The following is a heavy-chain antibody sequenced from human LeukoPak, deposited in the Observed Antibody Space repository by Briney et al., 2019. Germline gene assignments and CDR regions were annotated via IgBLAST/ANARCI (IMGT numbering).Heavy chain of an antibody. J-gene: IGHJ4*02. CDR3: ARQMVRGVVGDH. D-gene: IGHD3-10*01. CDR2: IYYSGST. V-gene: IGHV4-39*01. CDR1: GGSISSSSYY. Sequence: PSETLSLTCTVSGGSISSSSYYWGWIRQPPGKGLEWIGSIYYSGSTYYNPSLKSRVTISVDTSKSQFSLKLSSVTAADTAVYYCARQMVRGVVGDHWGQGTLVTVSS.